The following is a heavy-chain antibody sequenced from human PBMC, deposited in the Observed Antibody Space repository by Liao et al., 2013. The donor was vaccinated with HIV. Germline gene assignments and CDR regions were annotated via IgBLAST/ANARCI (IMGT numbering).Heavy chain of an antibody. J-gene: IGHJ1*01. CDR2: ISYSGSS. V-gene: IGHV4-39*07. Sequence: QLQLQESGPGLVKPSETLSLTCTVSGGSINNYFWGWIRQSPGKGLEWIGSISYSGSSYYNPSLKSRVTISVDTSKNQFSLKLSSVIAADTAVYYCARHLFVVAAGYFQHWGQGTLVTVSS. D-gene: IGHD2-15*01. CDR3: ARHLFVVAAGYFQH. CDR1: GGSINNYF.